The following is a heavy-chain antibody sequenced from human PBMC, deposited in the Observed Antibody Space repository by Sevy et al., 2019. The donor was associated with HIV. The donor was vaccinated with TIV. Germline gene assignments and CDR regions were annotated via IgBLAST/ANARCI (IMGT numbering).Heavy chain of an antibody. V-gene: IGHV3-30*03. Sequence: GGSLRLSCSASGFPFSSFAMHWVRQAPGKGLEWVAVISYDGSKKNHAESMKGRFTISRDNSKNTLYLEMSSLRPEDTAVYYCAHSSGLYGYYYGMDVWGQGTTVTVSS. CDR1: GFPFSSFA. J-gene: IGHJ6*02. CDR3: AHSSGLYGYYYGMDV. D-gene: IGHD4-17*01. CDR2: ISYDGSKK.